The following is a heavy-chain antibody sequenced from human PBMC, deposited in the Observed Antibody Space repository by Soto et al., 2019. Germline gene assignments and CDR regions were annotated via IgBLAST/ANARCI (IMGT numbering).Heavy chain of an antibody. CDR3: ATVHNTSRSFDY. J-gene: IGHJ4*02. Sequence: SLRLSCAASGFTFNIYAMIWVRQAPGKGLEWVSTTGATGRTTYYSDSVKGRFTVSRDNSKNTLDLQMSNLRAEDTAVYYCATVHNTSRSFDYWGQRSLVTVSS. CDR2: TGATGRTT. V-gene: IGHV3-23*01. D-gene: IGHD1-20*01. CDR1: GFTFNIYA.